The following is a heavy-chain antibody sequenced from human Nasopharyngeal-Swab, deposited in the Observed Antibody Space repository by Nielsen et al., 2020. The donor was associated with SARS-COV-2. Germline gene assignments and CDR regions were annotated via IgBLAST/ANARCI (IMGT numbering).Heavy chain of an antibody. J-gene: IGHJ4*02. CDR1: GFTLSATS. CDR2: IKSDGTTI. CDR3: ATNLYTLPHY. D-gene: IGHD2-2*02. V-gene: IGHV3-74*01. Sequence: GESLKISCTASGFTLSATSMHWVRQVPGKGLLWVSRIKSDGTTIRYADSVQGRFTISRDDARNALYLQMNSLRVEDTAVYYCATNLYTLPHYWGQGTLFTVSS.